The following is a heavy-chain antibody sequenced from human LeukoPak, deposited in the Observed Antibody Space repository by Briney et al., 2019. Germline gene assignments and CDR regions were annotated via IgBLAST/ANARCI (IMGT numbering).Heavy chain of an antibody. CDR2: INPNSGGT. CDR1: GYTFTGYY. D-gene: IGHD3-10*01. V-gene: IGHV1-2*02. J-gene: IGHJ4*02. Sequence: ASVKVSCKASGYTFTGYYMHWVRQAPGQGLEWMGWINPNSGGTNYAQKFQGRDTMTRDTSISTAYMELSRLRSDDTAVYYCARSYGSGSSYFDYWGQGTLVTVSS. CDR3: ARSYGSGSSYFDY.